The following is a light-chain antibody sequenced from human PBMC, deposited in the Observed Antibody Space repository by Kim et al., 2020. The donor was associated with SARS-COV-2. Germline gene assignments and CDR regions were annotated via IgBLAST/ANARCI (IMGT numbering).Light chain of an antibody. CDR1: CGHSRNA. CDR2: LNSDGSH. CDR3: QTWDTGIQV. Sequence: QLVLTHSPSASASLGASVKLTCTLSCGHSRNAIAWHQQQPERGPRYLMKLNSDGSHTKGDGIPDRFSGSSSGAERYLTISSLQSEDEADYYCQTWDTGIQVFGGGTQLTVL. V-gene: IGLV4-69*01. J-gene: IGLJ3*02.